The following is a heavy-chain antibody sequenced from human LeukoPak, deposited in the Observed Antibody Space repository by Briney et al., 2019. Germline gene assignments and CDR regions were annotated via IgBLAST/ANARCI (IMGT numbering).Heavy chain of an antibody. V-gene: IGHV4-38-2*01. CDR1: GYSISSGFY. Sequence: ASETLSLTCAVSGYSISSGFYWGWIRQPPGKGLEWIGSIYHSGRTYYNPSLKSRVTISLGTSKNQFSLRLSSVTAADTAVYYCARRSEYFQDWGQGTLLTVSS. CDR2: IYHSGRT. J-gene: IGHJ1*01. CDR3: ARRSEYFQD.